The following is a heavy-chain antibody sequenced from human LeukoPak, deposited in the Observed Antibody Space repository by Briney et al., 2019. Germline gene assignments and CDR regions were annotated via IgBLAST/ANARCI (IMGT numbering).Heavy chain of an antibody. J-gene: IGHJ1*01. CDR3: TRHSPSYYYDSSGYYRIAEYFQH. D-gene: IGHD3-22*01. CDR1: GFTFSGSA. V-gene: IGHV3-73*01. CDR2: IRSKANSYAT. Sequence: ESGGSLRLSCAASGFTFSGSAMHWVRQASGKGLEWVGRIRSKANSYATAYAASVKGRFTISRDDSKNTAYLQMNSLKTEDTAVYYCTRHSPSYYYDSSGYYRIAEYFQHWGQGILVTVSS.